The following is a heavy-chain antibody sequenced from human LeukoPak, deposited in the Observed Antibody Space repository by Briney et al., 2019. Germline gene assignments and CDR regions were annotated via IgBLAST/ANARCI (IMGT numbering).Heavy chain of an antibody. CDR2: IYYSGST. Sequence: SETLSLTCTVSGGSISSGGYYWIWIRQHPGKGLEWIGYIYYSGSTYYNPSLKSRVTISVDTSKNQFSLKLSPVTATAAAVYSCGGGKMATWDYWGQGTLVTVSS. CDR3: GGGKMATWDY. CDR1: GGSISSGGYY. V-gene: IGHV4-31*03. J-gene: IGHJ4*02. D-gene: IGHD5-24*01.